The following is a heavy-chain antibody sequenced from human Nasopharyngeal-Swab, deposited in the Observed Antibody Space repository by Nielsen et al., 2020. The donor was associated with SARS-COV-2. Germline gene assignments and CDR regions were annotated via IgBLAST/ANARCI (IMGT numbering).Heavy chain of an antibody. J-gene: IGHJ4*02. D-gene: IGHD1-1*01. CDR3: ARDEAGTANSGFDY. V-gene: IGHV3-33*01. Sequence: GGSLRLSCAASGFTFSTFGMHWVRQAPGKGLEWVAVIWYDGSNKYYADSVKGRFTISRDNSKNTLYLQMNSLRAEDTAIYHCARDEAGTANSGFDYWGQGTLVTVSS. CDR1: GFTFSTFG. CDR2: IWYDGSNK.